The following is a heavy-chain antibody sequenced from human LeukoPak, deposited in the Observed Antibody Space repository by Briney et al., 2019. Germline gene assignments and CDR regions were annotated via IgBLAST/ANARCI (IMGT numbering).Heavy chain of an antibody. Sequence: PSETLSLTCTVSGGSVSSGSYYWSWIRQPPGKGLEWIGYIYYSGSTNYNPSLKSRVTISVDTSKNQFFLKLSSVTAADTAVYYCARDSFGTGTGTTQGMDVWGKGTTVTVSS. D-gene: IGHD1-1*01. J-gene: IGHJ6*04. V-gene: IGHV4-61*01. CDR3: ARDSFGTGTGTTQGMDV. CDR1: GGSVSSGSYY. CDR2: IYYSGST.